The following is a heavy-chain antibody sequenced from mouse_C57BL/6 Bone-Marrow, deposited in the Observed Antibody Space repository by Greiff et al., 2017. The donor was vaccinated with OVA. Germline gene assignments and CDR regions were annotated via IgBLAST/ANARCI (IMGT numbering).Heavy chain of an antibody. CDR2: IYPGSGST. J-gene: IGHJ2*01. V-gene: IGHV1-55*01. Sequence: QVQLKESGAELVKPGASVKMSCKASGYTFTSYWITWVKQRPGQGLEWIGDIYPGSGSTNYNEKFKSKATLTVDTSSSTAYMQLSSLTSEDSAVYYCARWEGNYGDYFDYWGQGTTLTVSS. D-gene: IGHD1-1*01. CDR3: ARWEGNYGDYFDY. CDR1: GYTFTSYW.